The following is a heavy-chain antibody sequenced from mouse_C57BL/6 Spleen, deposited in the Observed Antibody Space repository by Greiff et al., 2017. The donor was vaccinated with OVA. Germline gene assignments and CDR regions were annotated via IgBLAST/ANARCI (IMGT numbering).Heavy chain of an antibody. V-gene: IGHV1-82*01. CDR2: IYPGDGDT. CDR3: ASRYGNSYYCDY. J-gene: IGHJ2*01. Sequence: VKLVESGPELVKPGASVKISCKASGYAFSSSWMNWVKQRPGKGLEWIGRIYPGDGDTNYNGKFKGKATLTADKSSSPAYMQLSSLTSEDSAVYFCASRYGNSYYCDYWGQGTTLTVSS. CDR1: GYAFSSSW. D-gene: IGHD2-1*01.